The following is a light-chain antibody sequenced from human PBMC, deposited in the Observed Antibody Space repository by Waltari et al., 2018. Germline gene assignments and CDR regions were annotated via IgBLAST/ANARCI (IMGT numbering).Light chain of an antibody. CDR2: EDN. V-gene: IGLV6-57*04. Sequence: NFMLTQPHSVSESPGKTVTISCTRRSGRNASNYVQWYQQRPGSAPTTVIYEDNQRPSGVPDRFSGSIDSSSNSASLTISGLKTEDEADYYCQSYDDNNRRVFGGGTKLTVL. J-gene: IGLJ3*02. CDR3: QSYDDNNRRV. CDR1: SGRNASNY.